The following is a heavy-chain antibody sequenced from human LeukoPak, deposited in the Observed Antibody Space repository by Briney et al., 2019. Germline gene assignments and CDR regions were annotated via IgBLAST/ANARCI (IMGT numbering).Heavy chain of an antibody. CDR1: GFGFSDSY. V-gene: IGHV3-11*01. CDR2: ISGSGSDI. D-gene: IGHD2-8*01. J-gene: IGHJ4*01. Sequence: GGSLRLSCVVSGFGFSDSYMTWIRQTPGRGLEWLAYISGSGSDIYYADSVKGRFTISMDNAKNSLYLQMNSLRPDDTALYYCSTDPRLLIYWGHGTLVTVSS. CDR3: STDPRLLIY.